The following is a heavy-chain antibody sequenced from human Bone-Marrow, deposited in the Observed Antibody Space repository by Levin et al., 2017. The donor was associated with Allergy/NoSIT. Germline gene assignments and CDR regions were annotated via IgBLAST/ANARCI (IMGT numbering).Heavy chain of an antibody. V-gene: IGHV4-31*03. J-gene: IGHJ5*02. CDR3: ARATKKYGSGRGWFDP. Sequence: SETLSLTCTVSGGSISSGGYYWSWIRQHPGKGLEWIGYIYYSGSTYYNPSLKSRVTISVDTSKNQFSLKLSSVTAADTAVYYCARATKKYGSGRGWFDPWGQGTLVTVSS. D-gene: IGHD3-10*01. CDR2: IYYSGST. CDR1: GGSISSGGYY.